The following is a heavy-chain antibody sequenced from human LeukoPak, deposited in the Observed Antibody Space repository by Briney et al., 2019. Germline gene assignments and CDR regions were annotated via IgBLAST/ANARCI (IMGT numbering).Heavy chain of an antibody. J-gene: IGHJ3*02. CDR1: GYIFTCHG. V-gene: IGHV1-18*01. D-gene: IGHD2-2*01. CDR2: ICSYKGKT. CDR3: AKDIVVVHGVNAFDI. Sequence: GSVNVSCKASGYIFTCHGISGVRQAPGQGLAGVGLICSYKGKTHYVRRLQRKVNMNTHTPTITAYMELRSLRSDHTAVYYCAKDIVVVHGVNAFDIWGQGTMVTVSS.